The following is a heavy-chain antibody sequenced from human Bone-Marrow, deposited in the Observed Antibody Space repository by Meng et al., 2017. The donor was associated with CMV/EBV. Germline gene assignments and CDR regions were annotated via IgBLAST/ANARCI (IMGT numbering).Heavy chain of an antibody. V-gene: IGHV3-20*04. CDR2: INWNGGST. J-gene: IGHJ4*02. CDR1: GFTFDDYG. Sequence: GESLKISCAASGFTFDDYGMSWVRQAPGKGLEWVSGINWNGGSTGYADSVKGRFTISRDNAKNSLYLRMNSLRAEDTALYYCARVLVSGITMVRGVKDYWGQGTLVTGSS. CDR3: ARVLVSGITMVRGVKDY. D-gene: IGHD3-10*01.